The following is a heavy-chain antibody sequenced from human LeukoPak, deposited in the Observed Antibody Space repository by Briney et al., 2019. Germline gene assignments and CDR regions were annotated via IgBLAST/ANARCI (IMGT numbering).Heavy chain of an antibody. V-gene: IGHV3-11*04. Sequence: PGGSLRLSCAASGFSFSDYYMTWIRLAPGKGLEWLTYISSSGSPIYYADSVKGRFTISRDNAKKSLYLQMNSLRAEDTAVYYCARVKYGDYERSYYYYMDVWGKGTTVTVS. CDR3: ARVKYGDYERSYYYYMDV. J-gene: IGHJ6*03. CDR1: GFSFSDYY. D-gene: IGHD4-17*01. CDR2: ISSSGSPI.